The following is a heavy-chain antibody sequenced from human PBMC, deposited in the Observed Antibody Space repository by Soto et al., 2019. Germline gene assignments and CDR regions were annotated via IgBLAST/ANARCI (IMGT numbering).Heavy chain of an antibody. J-gene: IGHJ4*02. CDR3: ARVLGGSGSSLDY. CDR2: IYYSGST. V-gene: IGHV4-59*08. D-gene: IGHD3-10*01. CDR1: GGSISSYY. Sequence: SETLSLTCTVSGGSISSYYWSWIRQPPGKGLEWIGYIYYSGSTYYNPSLKSRVTISVDTSKNQFSLKLSSVTAADTAVDYCARVLGGSGSSLDYWGQGTLVTVSS.